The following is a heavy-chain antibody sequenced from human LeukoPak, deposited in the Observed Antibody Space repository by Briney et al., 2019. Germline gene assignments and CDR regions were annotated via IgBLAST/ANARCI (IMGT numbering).Heavy chain of an antibody. CDR1: GLTLSGYW. CDR2: IDSDGSGT. Sequence: GGSLRLSCSASGLTLSGYWMHWVRQIPGKGLVWVSRIDSDGSGTSYADSVKGRFTISRDNAKNSLYLQMNSLRAEDTAMYYCAKDLAWGLDYWGQGTPVTVSS. CDR3: AKDLAWGLDY. J-gene: IGHJ4*02. D-gene: IGHD7-27*01. V-gene: IGHV3-74*01.